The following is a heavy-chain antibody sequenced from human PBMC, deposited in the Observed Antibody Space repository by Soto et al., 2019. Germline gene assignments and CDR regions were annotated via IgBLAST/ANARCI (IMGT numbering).Heavy chain of an antibody. V-gene: IGHV4-34*01. CDR2: INHSGST. J-gene: IGHJ6*02. Sequence: PSETLSLTCAVYGGSFSGYYWSWSRQPPGKGLEWIGEINHSGSTNYNPSLKSRVTISVDTSKNQFSLKLSSVTAADTAVYYCARGPGSYYKYYYYGMDVWGQGTTVTVSS. CDR1: GGSFSGYY. D-gene: IGHD3-10*01. CDR3: ARGPGSYYKYYYYGMDV.